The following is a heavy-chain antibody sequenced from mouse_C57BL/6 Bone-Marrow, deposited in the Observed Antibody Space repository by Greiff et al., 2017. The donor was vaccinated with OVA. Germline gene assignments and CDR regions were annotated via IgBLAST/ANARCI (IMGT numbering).Heavy chain of an antibody. Sequence: EVKLVESGGGLVQPGGSLSLSCAASGFTFTDYYMSWVRQPPGKALEWLGFIRNKANGYTTEYSASVKGRFTISRDNSQSILYLQKNALRAEDSATYYGARSHYYGSSSWFAYWGQGTLVTVSA. CDR2: IRNKANGYTT. CDR1: GFTFTDYY. D-gene: IGHD1-1*01. CDR3: ARSHYYGSSSWFAY. V-gene: IGHV7-3*01. J-gene: IGHJ3*01.